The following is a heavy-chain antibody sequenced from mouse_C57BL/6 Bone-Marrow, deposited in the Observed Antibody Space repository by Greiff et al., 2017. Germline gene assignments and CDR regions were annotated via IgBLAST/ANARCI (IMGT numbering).Heavy chain of an antibody. CDR1: GFTFSDYG. Sequence: EVKLMESGGGLVKPGGSLKLSCAASGFTFSDYGMHWVRQAPEKGLEWVAYISSGSSTIYYADTVKGRFTIARDKDKNTLFLQMTSLRSEDTAMDYCARGTGRYFDYWGQGTTLTVSS. D-gene: IGHD4-1*01. V-gene: IGHV5-17*01. CDR3: ARGTGRYFDY. CDR2: ISSGSSTI. J-gene: IGHJ2*01.